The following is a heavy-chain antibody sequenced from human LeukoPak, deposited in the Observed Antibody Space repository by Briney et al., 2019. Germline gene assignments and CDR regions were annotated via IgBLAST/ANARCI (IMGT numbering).Heavy chain of an antibody. CDR2: IIPIFGTA. CDR1: GGTFSSYS. J-gene: IGHJ6*03. CDR3: ARGRGTSGSNRDFYYYYYMDV. V-gene: IGHV1-69*13. Sequence: GASVKVSCKTSGGTFSSYSISWVRQAPGQGLEWMGGIIPIFGTANYAQKFQDRVTITADESTSTAYMELSSLRSEDTALYYCARGRGTSGSNRDFYYYYYMDVWGKGTTVTVSS. D-gene: IGHD2-15*01.